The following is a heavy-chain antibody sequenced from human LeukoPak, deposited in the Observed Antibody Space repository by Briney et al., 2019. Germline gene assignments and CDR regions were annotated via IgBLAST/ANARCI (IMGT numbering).Heavy chain of an antibody. J-gene: IGHJ4*02. Sequence: GSLRLSCAAAGFTFSSYSMNWVRQAPGKGLEWVGYIYDSGSTYYNPSLKSRVTISLDRSKNQFSLKLSSVTAADTAVYYCARHGGSGTYFFDYWGQGVLVTVSS. CDR2: IYDSGST. D-gene: IGHD3-10*01. CDR1: GFTFSSYS. CDR3: ARHGGSGTYFFDY. V-gene: IGHV4-59*08.